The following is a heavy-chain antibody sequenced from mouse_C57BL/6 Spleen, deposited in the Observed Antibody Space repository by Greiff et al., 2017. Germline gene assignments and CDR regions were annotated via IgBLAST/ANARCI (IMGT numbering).Heavy chain of an antibody. D-gene: IGHD3-2*02. CDR2: IYPGKGET. Sequence: VQLQQSGAELVKPGASVKISCKASVYAFGSYWITWVRQWPGKGLEWIGQIYPGKGETNYNGKLKGKATLTADKSYSTSYMQLSSLTSEDSEVYFWARGSSGYDADDRGQGTTITGS. CDR3: ARGSSGYDADD. V-gene: IGHV1-80*01. CDR1: VYAFGSYW. J-gene: IGHJ2*01.